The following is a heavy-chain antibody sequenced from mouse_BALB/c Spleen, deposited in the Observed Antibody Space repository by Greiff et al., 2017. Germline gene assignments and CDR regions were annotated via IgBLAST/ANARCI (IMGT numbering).Heavy chain of an antibody. CDR3: ASVWPCDY. J-gene: IGHJ2*01. Sequence: VQLQQSGAELVKPGASVKLSCTASGFNIKDTYMHWVKQRPEQGLEWIGRIDPANGNTKYDPKFQGKATITADTSSNTAYLQLSSLTSEDTAVYYCASVWPCDYWGQGTTLTVSS. CDR2: IDPANGNT. D-gene: IGHD2-10*02. V-gene: IGHV14-3*02. CDR1: GFNIKDTY.